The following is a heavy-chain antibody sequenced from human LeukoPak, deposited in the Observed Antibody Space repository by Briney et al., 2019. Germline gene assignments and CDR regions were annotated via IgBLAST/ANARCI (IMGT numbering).Heavy chain of an antibody. CDR3: VRIPNNAGFPNWFDP. J-gene: IGHJ5*02. V-gene: IGHV3-21*01. CDR2: ITSSSGNI. CDR1: GFSFTYST. D-gene: IGHD3-9*01. Sequence: GGSLRLSCAASGFSFTYSTMNWVRLAPGKGLEWVSSITSSSGNIYYSDSVRGRFTVSRENAKNSLYLQMNSLIAEDSAVYYCVRIPNNAGFPNWFDPWGQGTLVSVSS.